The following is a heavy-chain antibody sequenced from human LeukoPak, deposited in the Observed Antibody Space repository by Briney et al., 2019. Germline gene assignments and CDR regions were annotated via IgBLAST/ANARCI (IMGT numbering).Heavy chain of an antibody. Sequence: PGGSLILSCAASGFTFSSYSMNWVRQAPGKGLEWVSYISSSSSTIYYADSVKGRFTISRDNAKDSLYLHMNSLRAEDTAVYYCARDRYGSGSYTSYSDYWGQGTLVTVSS. CDR3: ARDRYGSGSYTSYSDY. CDR2: ISSSSSTI. V-gene: IGHV3-48*01. D-gene: IGHD3-10*01. CDR1: GFTFSSYS. J-gene: IGHJ4*02.